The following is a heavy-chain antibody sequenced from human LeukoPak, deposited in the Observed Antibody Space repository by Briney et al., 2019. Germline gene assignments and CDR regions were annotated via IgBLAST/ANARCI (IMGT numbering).Heavy chain of an antibody. CDR1: RVTFSSYE. CDR2: ISSSGSTI. Sequence: PGGSLRLSCAASRVTFSSYEMNWVRQAPGQGLEWVSYISSSGSTIYYADSVKGRFTISRDNAKNSLYLQMNSLRAEDTALYYCAREGSGSPHYGMDVWGQGTTVTVSS. J-gene: IGHJ6*02. D-gene: IGHD3-10*01. V-gene: IGHV3-48*03. CDR3: AREGSGSPHYGMDV.